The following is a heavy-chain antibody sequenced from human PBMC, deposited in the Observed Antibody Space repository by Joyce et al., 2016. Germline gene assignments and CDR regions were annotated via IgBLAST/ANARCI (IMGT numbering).Heavy chain of an antibody. CDR3: ATWAPTNYDFWSGYSYYFDN. CDR1: GFTFSSYA. CDR2: ISASGGST. D-gene: IGHD3-3*01. J-gene: IGHJ4*02. V-gene: IGHV3-23*01. Sequence: EVQLLESGGGLVQPGGSLRLSCAASGFTFSSYAMGWVRQAPGKGLEWVSTISASGGSTYYADSVKGRFTISRDKSEDSLYLHMNSLRAEDTAVYYCATWAPTNYDFWSGYSYYFDNWGQGTLVTVSS.